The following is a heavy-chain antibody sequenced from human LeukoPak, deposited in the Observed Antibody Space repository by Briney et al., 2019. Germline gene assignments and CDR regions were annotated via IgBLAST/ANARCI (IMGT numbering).Heavy chain of an antibody. J-gene: IGHJ4*02. CDR1: GGSISSGDYY. Sequence: PSQTLSLTCTVSGGSISSGDYYWSWIRQPPGKGLEWIGYIYYSGSTYYNPSLKSRVTISVHTSKNQFSLKLSSVTAADTAVYYCAREWADYYGSGSYYNDWGQGTLVTVSS. CDR2: IYYSGST. V-gene: IGHV4-30-4*08. D-gene: IGHD3-10*01. CDR3: AREWADYYGSGSYYND.